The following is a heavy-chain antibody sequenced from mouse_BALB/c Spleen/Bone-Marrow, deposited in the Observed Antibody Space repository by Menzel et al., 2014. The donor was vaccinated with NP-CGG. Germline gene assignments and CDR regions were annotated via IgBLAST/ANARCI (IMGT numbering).Heavy chain of an antibody. CDR3: ARDRAMDY. J-gene: IGHJ4*01. CDR1: GYSITSGYY. V-gene: IGHV3-6*02. CDR2: ISYDGSN. Sequence: ESGPGLVKPSQSLSLTCSVTGYSITSGYYWNWIRQLPGNKLEWMGYISYDGSNNYNPSLKNRISITRDTSKNQFFLKLNSVTTEDTATYYCARDRAMDYWGQGTSVTVSS.